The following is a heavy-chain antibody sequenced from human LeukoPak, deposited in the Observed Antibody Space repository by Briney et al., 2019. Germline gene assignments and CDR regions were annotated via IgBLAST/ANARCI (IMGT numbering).Heavy chain of an antibody. CDR2: ISSSSSYI. V-gene: IGHV3-21*01. CDR3: ARALGSSGWYGDWFDP. CDR1: GFTFSSYG. Sequence: GRSLRLSCAASGFTFSSYGMHWARQAPGKGLEWVSSISSSSSYIYYADSVKGRFTISRDNAKNSLYLQMNSLRAEDTAVYYCARALGSSGWYGDWFDPWGQGTLVTVSS. D-gene: IGHD6-19*01. J-gene: IGHJ5*02.